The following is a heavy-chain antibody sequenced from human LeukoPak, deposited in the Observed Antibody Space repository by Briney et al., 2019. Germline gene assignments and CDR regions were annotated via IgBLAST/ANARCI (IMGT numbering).Heavy chain of an antibody. V-gene: IGHV1-2*02. CDR3: GGGLRFEYHIDY. J-gene: IGHJ4*02. Sequence: ASVKVSCKASGYTFTGYYMHWVRQAPGQGLEWMGWINPNSGDTNYAQKFQGRVTMTRDTSISTAYMELSRLRSDDTAVYYCGGGLRFEYHIDYWGQGTLVTVSS. CDR2: INPNSGDT. D-gene: IGHD5-12*01. CDR1: GYTFTGYY.